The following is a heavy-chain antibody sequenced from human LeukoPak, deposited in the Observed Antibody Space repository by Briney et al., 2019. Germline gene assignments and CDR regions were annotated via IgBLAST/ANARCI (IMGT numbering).Heavy chain of an antibody. V-gene: IGHV3-23*01. CDR1: RFTFSNYA. D-gene: IGHD6-13*01. J-gene: IGHJ4*02. Sequence: GGSLRLSCAASRFTFSNYAMSRVRQAPGKGLEWVSAISGGGDSTYYADSVKGRFTISRDNSKNTLYLQMNSLRAEDTAIYYCAKWSSSSWYDYWGQGTLVTVSS. CDR2: ISGGGDST. CDR3: AKWSSSSWYDY.